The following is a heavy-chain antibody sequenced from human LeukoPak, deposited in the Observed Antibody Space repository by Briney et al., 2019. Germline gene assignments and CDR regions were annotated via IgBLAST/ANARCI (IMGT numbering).Heavy chain of an antibody. Sequence: SVKVSCKASGGTFSSYAISWVRQAPGQGLEWMGGIIPIFGTANYAQKFQGRVTITTDESTSTVYMELSSLRSEDTAVYYCARSMVGATGGWFDPWGQGTLVTVSS. CDR1: GGTFSSYA. CDR2: IIPIFGTA. CDR3: ARSMVGATGGWFDP. V-gene: IGHV1-69*05. D-gene: IGHD1-26*01. J-gene: IGHJ5*02.